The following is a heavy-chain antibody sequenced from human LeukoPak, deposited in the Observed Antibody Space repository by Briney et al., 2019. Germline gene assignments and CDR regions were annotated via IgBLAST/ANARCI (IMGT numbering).Heavy chain of an antibody. Sequence: GASVKVSCKASGYTFTNYGITWVRQAPGQGLEWMGWISAYNGNTNYAQKLQGRVTMTTDTSTSTAYMELRSLRSDDTAVYYCARDIKSCSSGSHYWSQGTLVTVSS. CDR2: ISAYNGNT. J-gene: IGHJ4*02. CDR3: ARDIKSCSSGSHY. CDR1: GYTFTNYG. D-gene: IGHD6-19*01. V-gene: IGHV1-18*01.